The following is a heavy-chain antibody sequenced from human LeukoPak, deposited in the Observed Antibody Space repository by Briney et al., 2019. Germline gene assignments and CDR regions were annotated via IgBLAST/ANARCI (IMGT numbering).Heavy chain of an antibody. D-gene: IGHD6-19*01. CDR2: ISDDGTAK. CDR3: ARESSSGWYEDAFDI. Sequence: GGSLRLSCAASGFTFSSYSMHWVRQAPGKGLEWVAIISDDGTAKYYADSVKGRFTISRDNSKNTLYLQMNSLRAEDTAVYYCARESSSGWYEDAFDIWGQGTMVTVSS. CDR1: GFTFSSYS. J-gene: IGHJ3*02. V-gene: IGHV3-30-3*01.